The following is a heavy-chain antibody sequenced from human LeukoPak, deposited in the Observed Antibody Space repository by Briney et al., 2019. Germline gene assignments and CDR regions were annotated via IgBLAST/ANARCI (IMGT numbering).Heavy chain of an antibody. CDR1: GGSISSSSYY. J-gene: IGHJ3*02. D-gene: IGHD5-24*01. CDR2: IYYSGST. V-gene: IGHV4-39*07. CDR3: ARGAGSTISNDAFDI. Sequence: KSSETLSLTCTVSGGSISSSSYYWGWIRQPPGKGLEWIGSIYYSGSTYYNPSLKSRITISVDTSKNQFSLKLSSVTAADTAVYYCARGAGSTISNDAFDIWGQGTMVTVSS.